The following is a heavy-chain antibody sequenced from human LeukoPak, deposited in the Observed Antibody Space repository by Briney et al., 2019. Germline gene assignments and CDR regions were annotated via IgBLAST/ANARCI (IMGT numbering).Heavy chain of an antibody. V-gene: IGHV3-73*01. Sequence: PGGSLKLSCAASVLTFSGSAMHWVRQASGKGLEWVGRIRSKANSYATAYAASVKGRFTISRDDSKNTAYLQMNSLKTEDTAVYYCTRLLTVYGHWGQGTLVTVSS. CDR2: IRSKANSYAT. J-gene: IGHJ4*02. D-gene: IGHD5/OR15-5a*01. CDR1: VLTFSGSA. CDR3: TRLLTVYGH.